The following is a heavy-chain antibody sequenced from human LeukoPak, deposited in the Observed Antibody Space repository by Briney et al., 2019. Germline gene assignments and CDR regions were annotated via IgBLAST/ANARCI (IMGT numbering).Heavy chain of an antibody. J-gene: IGHJ4*02. Sequence: SETLSLTCTASGGSISNYYWNWIRQSPGKGLEWIGYILSSGSTHHNPSLTSRISLSVDTSKNQFSLKLSSVTATDTAVYYCASRTRASHNFDYWGQGTLVTVSS. V-gene: IGHV4-4*09. D-gene: IGHD1-26*01. CDR1: GGSISNYY. CDR2: ILSSGST. CDR3: ASRTRASHNFDY.